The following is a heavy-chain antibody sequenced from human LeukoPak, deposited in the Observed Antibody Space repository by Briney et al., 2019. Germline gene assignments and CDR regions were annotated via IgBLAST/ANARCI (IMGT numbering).Heavy chain of an antibody. D-gene: IGHD3-10*01. CDR1: GFTFSSYG. Sequence: GSLRLSCAASGFTFSSYGMHWVRQAPGKGLEWVAVIWYDGSNKYYADSVKGRFTISRDNSKNTLYLQMNSLRAEDTAVYYCARGVLSYYYSLVDYWGQGTLVTVSS. CDR3: ARGVLSYYYSLVDY. J-gene: IGHJ4*02. V-gene: IGHV3-33*01. CDR2: IWYDGSNK.